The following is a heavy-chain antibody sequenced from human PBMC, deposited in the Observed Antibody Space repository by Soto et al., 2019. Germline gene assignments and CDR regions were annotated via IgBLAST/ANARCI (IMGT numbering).Heavy chain of an antibody. J-gene: IGHJ4*02. D-gene: IGHD1-26*01. V-gene: IGHV4-31*03. CDR1: GGSISSGGYY. CDR2: IYYSGST. CDR3: AGDRGAWTNFDY. Sequence: QVQLQESGPGLVKPSQTLSLTCTVSGGSISSGGYYWSWIRQHPGKGLGWIGYIYYSGSTYYNPTVACRVTISVDAAKNQSSRQLSAAPAADPAVYYCAGDRGAWTNFDYGGEETLRTVSS.